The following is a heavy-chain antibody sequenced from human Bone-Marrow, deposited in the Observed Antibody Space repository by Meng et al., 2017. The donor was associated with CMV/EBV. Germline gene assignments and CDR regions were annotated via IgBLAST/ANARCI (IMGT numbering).Heavy chain of an antibody. CDR1: GFTFSSYE. J-gene: IGHJ4*02. Sequence: GGSLRLSCAASGFTFSSYEMNWVRQAPGKGLEWVSYISSSGSTIYYADSVKGRFTISRDNAKNSLYLQMNSLRAEDTAVYYCARKWLGSVIRRSGLSIHLDYWGQRTLVTVSS. V-gene: IGHV3-48*03. D-gene: IGHD3-10*01. CDR3: ARKWLGSVIRRSGLSIHLDY. CDR2: ISSSGSTI.